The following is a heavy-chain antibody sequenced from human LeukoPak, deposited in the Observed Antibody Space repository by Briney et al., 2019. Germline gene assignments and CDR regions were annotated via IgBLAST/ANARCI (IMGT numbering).Heavy chain of an antibody. V-gene: IGHV3-74*01. J-gene: IGHJ3*02. CDR2: INTEGSST. CDR1: GFTFSSYG. CDR3: ARDYLCAFDI. D-gene: IGHD5-12*01. Sequence: PGGSLRLSCAPSGFTFSSYGMHWVPQGPGKGLVWVSRINTEGSSTSNADSVKGRFTISRDNAKNTLYLQMNSLRAEDTAVYYCARDYLCAFDIWGQGTMVTVS.